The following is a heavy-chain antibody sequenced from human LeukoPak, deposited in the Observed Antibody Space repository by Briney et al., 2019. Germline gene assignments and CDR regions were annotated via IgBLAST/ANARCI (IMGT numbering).Heavy chain of an antibody. CDR1: GYTFTGYY. Sequence: GASVKVSCKASGYTFTGYYMHWVRQAPGQGLEWMGRINPNSGGTNYAQKFQGRVTMTRDTSISTAYMELSRLRSDDTAVYYCARAMIVVVDAFDIWGQGTMVTASS. CDR2: INPNSGGT. J-gene: IGHJ3*02. V-gene: IGHV1-2*06. CDR3: ARAMIVVVDAFDI. D-gene: IGHD3-22*01.